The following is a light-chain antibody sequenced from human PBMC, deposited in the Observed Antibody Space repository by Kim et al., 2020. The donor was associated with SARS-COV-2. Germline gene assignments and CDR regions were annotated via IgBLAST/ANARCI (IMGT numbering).Light chain of an antibody. J-gene: IGKJ4*01. Sequence: DIQLTQSPSFLSASVGDRVTITCRASQGISNYLLWFQQKPGKAPKPLIYAASSLQSGVPPKFSGSGSGTDFTLTISSLQSEDFAVYYCQQYNNWPPLTFGGGTKVDIK. CDR3: QQYNNWPPLT. CDR1: QGISNY. V-gene: IGKV1-16*02. CDR2: AAS.